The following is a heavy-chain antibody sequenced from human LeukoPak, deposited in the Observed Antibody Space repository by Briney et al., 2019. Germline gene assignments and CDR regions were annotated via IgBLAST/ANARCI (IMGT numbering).Heavy chain of an antibody. CDR1: GFTFSDYY. CDR3: ARDEGFGELLYGMDV. D-gene: IGHD3-10*01. CDR2: ISSSSSYT. J-gene: IGHJ6*04. V-gene: IGHV3-11*06. Sequence: GRSLRLSCAASGFTFSDYYMSWIRQPPRKWLEWVSYISSSSSYTNYADSVKGRFTISRDNAKNSLYLQMNSLRAEDTAVYYCARDEGFGELLYGMDVWGKGTTVTVSS.